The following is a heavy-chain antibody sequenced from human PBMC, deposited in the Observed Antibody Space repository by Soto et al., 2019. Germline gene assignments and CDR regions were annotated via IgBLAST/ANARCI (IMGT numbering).Heavy chain of an antibody. CDR2: INQDGSQK. Sequence: EVQLVESGGGLLQPGGYLRLSCAASGFTFSNYWMNWVRQAPGKGLEWVANINQDGSQKSFVDSVKGRFTISRDNAKNSLYLQMNSLRAEDTAVYYCARGISTPGIDYWGQRTLVTVSS. V-gene: IGHV3-7*03. D-gene: IGHD2-15*01. CDR1: GFTFSNYW. J-gene: IGHJ4*02. CDR3: ARGISTPGIDY.